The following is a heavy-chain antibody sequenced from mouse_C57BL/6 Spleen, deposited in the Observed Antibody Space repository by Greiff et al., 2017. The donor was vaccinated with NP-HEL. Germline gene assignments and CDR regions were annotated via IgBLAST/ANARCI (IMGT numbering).Heavy chain of an antibody. Sequence: VQLQQSGAELARPGASVKMSCKASGYTFTSYTMHWVKQRPGQGLEWIGYINPSSGYTKYNQKFQDKAPLTADKSSSTAYMQLSSLTSEDSAVYYCARGWPGAYWGQGTLVTVSA. J-gene: IGHJ3*01. CDR2: INPSSGYT. CDR1: GYTFTSYT. D-gene: IGHD1-1*02. CDR3: ARGWPGAY. V-gene: IGHV1-4*01.